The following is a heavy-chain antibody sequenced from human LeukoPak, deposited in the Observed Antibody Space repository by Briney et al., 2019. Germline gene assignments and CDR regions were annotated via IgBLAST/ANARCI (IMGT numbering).Heavy chain of an antibody. J-gene: IGHJ4*02. Sequence: GGSLRLSCAAYGFTFNAFGMNWVRQAPGKGLEWVSYIGTTSGAIYYADSVKGRFTISRDNAKNSLYLQMNSLRAGDTAVYYCARGSVGGGNYFDYWGQGTLVTVSS. CDR1: GFTFNAFG. V-gene: IGHV3-21*05. CDR2: IGTTSGAI. CDR3: ARGSVGGGNYFDY. D-gene: IGHD3-16*01.